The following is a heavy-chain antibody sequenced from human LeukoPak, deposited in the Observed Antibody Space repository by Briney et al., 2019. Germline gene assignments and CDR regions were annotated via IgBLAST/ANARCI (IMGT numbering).Heavy chain of an antibody. Sequence: RASETLSLTCAVYGGSFSGYYWSWIRQPPGKGLEWIGEINHSGSTNYNPSLKSRVTISVDTSKNLFSLKLSPVTAADAAVYYCARRLWFGEVRFDPWGQGTLVTVSS. CDR3: ARRLWFGEVRFDP. D-gene: IGHD3-10*01. J-gene: IGHJ5*02. V-gene: IGHV4-34*01. CDR2: INHSGST. CDR1: GGSFSGYY.